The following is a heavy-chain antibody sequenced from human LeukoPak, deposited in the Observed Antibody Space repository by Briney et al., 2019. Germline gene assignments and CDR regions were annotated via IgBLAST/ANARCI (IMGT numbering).Heavy chain of an antibody. CDR1: GFTFGDYG. Sequence: GGSLRLSCAASGFTFGDYGMSWVRQAPGKGLEWVSSINWNGGNTAYADSVKGRFTISRDTAKDSLYLQPNSLRAEDTAVYYCAREEVFAGAGRYYFDYWGQGTLVTVSS. CDR3: AREEVFAGAGRYYFDY. CDR2: INWNGGNT. J-gene: IGHJ4*02. V-gene: IGHV3-20*04. D-gene: IGHD2-21*01.